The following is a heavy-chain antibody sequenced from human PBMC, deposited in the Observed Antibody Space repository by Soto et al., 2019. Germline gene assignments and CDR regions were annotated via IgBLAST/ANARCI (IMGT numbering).Heavy chain of an antibody. CDR2: IFHSGDT. V-gene: IGHV4-4*02. CDR1: GDSISNSRW. J-gene: IGHJ3*01. Sequence: QVQLQESGPGLVKPSGTLSLTCAVSGDSISNSRWWTWVRQPPGKGLEWIGDIFHSGDTNHNPSLKSRVFISVDKSQNQFSLKVSSVTAADTAVYYCAYSTGWYRHDVWGQVTLVTVSS. CDR3: AYSTGWYRHDV. D-gene: IGHD6-19*01.